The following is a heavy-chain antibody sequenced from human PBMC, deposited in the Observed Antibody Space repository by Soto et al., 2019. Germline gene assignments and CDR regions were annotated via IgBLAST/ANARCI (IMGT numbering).Heavy chain of an antibody. Sequence: SETLSLTCTVSGGSTSSGTHYWAWIRQSPGKGLEWIGSIYYSGTTYCHPSLKSRVTISVDTSRNQFSLKLSSVTAADTAVYYCARWTSSSWNFDYWGQGTLVTVSS. CDR2: IYYSGTT. J-gene: IGHJ4*02. CDR1: GGSTSSGTHY. CDR3: ARWTSSSWNFDY. D-gene: IGHD6-13*01. V-gene: IGHV4-39*01.